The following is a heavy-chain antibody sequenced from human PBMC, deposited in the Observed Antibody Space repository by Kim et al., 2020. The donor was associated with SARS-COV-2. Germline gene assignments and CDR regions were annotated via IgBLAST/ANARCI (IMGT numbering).Heavy chain of an antibody. J-gene: IGHJ4*02. V-gene: IGHV4-59*01. CDR1: GGSISSYY. CDR3: ARDRSGDGGGEDYFFDY. Sequence: SETLSLTCTVSGGSISSYYWSWIRQPPGKGLEWIGFIYYSGNTNYTPSLKSRVTILIDTSKNQFSLRLSSVTAADTALYYCARDRSGDGGGEDYFFDYWGQGTLVTVSS. D-gene: IGHD3-16*01. CDR2: IYYSGNT.